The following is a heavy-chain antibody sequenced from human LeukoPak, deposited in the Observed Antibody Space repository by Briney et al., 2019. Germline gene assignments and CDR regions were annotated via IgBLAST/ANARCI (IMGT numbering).Heavy chain of an antibody. CDR3: ARRGGRGNTVARASDY. J-gene: IGHJ4*02. D-gene: IGHD5-12*01. CDR1: GDSISSYY. Sequence: PSETLSLTCSVSGDSISSYYWSWIRQPAGKGLEWIGRIYPNEGRTDDNPSLKSRVTISVDTSKNQFSLKLSSVTAADTAVYFCARRGGRGNTVARASDYWGQGTLVTVSS. CDR2: IYPNEGRT. V-gene: IGHV4-4*07.